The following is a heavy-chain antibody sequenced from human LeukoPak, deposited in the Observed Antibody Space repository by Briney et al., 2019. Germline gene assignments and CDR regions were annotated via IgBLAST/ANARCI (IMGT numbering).Heavy chain of an antibody. J-gene: IGHJ3*02. V-gene: IGHV4-39*01. CDR1: GGSISSSSYY. Sequence: PSETLSLTCTVSGGSISSSSYYWGWIRQPPGKGLEWIGSIYYSGSTYYNPSLKSRVTISVDTSKNQFSLKLSSVTAADTAVYYCASDSFPDTWGQGTMVTVSS. CDR3: ASDSFPDT. D-gene: IGHD3-9*01. CDR2: IYYSGST.